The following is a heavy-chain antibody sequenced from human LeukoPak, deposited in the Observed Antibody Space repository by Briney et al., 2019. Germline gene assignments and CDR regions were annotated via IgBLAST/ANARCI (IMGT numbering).Heavy chain of an antibody. J-gene: IGHJ6*03. CDR1: GYTFTSYD. Sequence: ASVKVSCKASGYTFTSYDINWVRQATGQGLEWMGWMNPNSGNTGYAQKFQGRVTITRNTSISTAYMELSSLRSEDTAVYYCARGHSSSWWANYYYMDVWGKGTTVTVSS. V-gene: IGHV1-8*03. CDR2: MNPNSGNT. D-gene: IGHD6-13*01. CDR3: ARGHSSSWWANYYYMDV.